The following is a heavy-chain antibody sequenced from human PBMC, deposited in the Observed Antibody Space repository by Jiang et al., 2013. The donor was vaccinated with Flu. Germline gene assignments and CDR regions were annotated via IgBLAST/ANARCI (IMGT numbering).Heavy chain of an antibody. CDR3: ARLMAANYFDY. CDR2: IYYSGST. J-gene: IGHJ4*02. D-gene: IGHD5-24*01. Sequence: GSGLVKPSETLSLTCTVSGGSISSSSYYWGWIRQPPGKGLEWIGSIYYSGSTYYNPSLKSRVTISVDTSKNQFSLKLSSVTAADTAVYYCARLMAANYFDYWGQGTLVTVSS. V-gene: IGHV4-39*01. CDR1: GGSISSSSYY.